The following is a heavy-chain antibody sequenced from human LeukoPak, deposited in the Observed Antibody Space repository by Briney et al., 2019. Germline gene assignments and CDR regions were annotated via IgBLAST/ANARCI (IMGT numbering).Heavy chain of an antibody. J-gene: IGHJ4*02. D-gene: IGHD3-22*01. CDR1: GGSISSYY. V-gene: IGHV4-59*01. Sequence: SETLSLTCTVSGGSISSYYWSWIRQPPGKGLEWIGNIYDSGSTNYNPSLKSRVTISVDTSKNQCPLKLSSVTAADTAVYYCARQSISGSSLSYFDYWGQGTLVNVSS. CDR3: ARQSISGSSLSYFDY. CDR2: IYDSGST.